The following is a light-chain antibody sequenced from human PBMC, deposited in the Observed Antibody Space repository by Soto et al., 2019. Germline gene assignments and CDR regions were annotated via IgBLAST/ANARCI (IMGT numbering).Light chain of an antibody. Sequence: EIVWTQSPGTLSLSPGERVNLSCRASQSVSSRYVAWYQHKTGQPPRLLISGASSRATGIPDRFSGSGSGADLTLTISRLEPEDFAVYYCQQYGSSPQTFVGGTKGESK. CDR2: GAS. V-gene: IGKV3-20*01. J-gene: IGKJ4*01. CDR3: QQYGSSPQT. CDR1: QSVSSRY.